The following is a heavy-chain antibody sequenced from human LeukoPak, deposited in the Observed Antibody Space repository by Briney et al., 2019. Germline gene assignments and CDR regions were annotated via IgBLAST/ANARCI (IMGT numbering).Heavy chain of an antibody. CDR1: GFTSSSYA. Sequence: GGSLRLSCAASGFTSSSYALSWVRQAPGKGLEWVGRIRSKANSYATAYAASVKGRFTISRDDSKNTAYLQMNSLKTEDTAVYYCTRSTGYSSGWYDYWGQGTLVTVSS. V-gene: IGHV3-73*01. CDR3: TRSTGYSSGWYDY. CDR2: IRSKANSYAT. D-gene: IGHD6-19*01. J-gene: IGHJ4*02.